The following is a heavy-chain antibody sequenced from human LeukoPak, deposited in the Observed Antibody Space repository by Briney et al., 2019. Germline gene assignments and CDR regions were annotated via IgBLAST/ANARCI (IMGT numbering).Heavy chain of an antibody. Sequence: SETLSLTCTVSGYSISSGYYWGWIRQPPGKGLEWIGSIYHSGSTYYNPPLKSRVTISVDTSKNQFSLKLSSVTAADTAVYYCARGSSSGGDYFDYWGQGTLVTVSS. CDR1: GYSISSGYY. J-gene: IGHJ4*02. CDR3: ARGSSSGGDYFDY. CDR2: IYHSGST. V-gene: IGHV4-38-2*02. D-gene: IGHD2-15*01.